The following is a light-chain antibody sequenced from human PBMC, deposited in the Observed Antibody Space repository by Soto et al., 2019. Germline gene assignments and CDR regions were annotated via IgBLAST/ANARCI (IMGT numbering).Light chain of an antibody. CDR1: QSVETY. CDR3: QQHGGSPLFT. V-gene: IGKV3-20*01. Sequence: VLTQSPGTLSLSAGERATLSCRASQSVETYLAWYQQKPGQAPRLLIYGASRRATGIPERFSGSGSGTDFTLTITRVEPEDFAVYYCQQHGGSPLFTFGPGTKVDIQ. CDR2: GAS. J-gene: IGKJ3*01.